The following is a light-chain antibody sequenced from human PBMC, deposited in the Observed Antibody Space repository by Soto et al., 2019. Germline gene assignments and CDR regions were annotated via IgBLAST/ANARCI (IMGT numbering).Light chain of an antibody. Sequence: QSVLTQPPSVSAAPGQKVTISCSGSGSNIGNNYVSWYQQFPGTAPKLLIYDNDQRPSGIPDRFSGSKSGTSVTLAITGLQTGDEADYYCGTWDSSLISGVFGGGTKLTVL. CDR1: GSNIGNNY. J-gene: IGLJ2*01. V-gene: IGLV1-51*01. CDR3: GTWDSSLISGV. CDR2: DND.